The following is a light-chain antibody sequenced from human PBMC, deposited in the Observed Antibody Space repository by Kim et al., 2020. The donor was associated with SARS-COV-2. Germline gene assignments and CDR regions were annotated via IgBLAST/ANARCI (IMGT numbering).Light chain of an antibody. CDR2: YDS. CDR1: NIGAKS. J-gene: IGLJ2*01. V-gene: IGLV3-21*04. Sequence: APVQTARITCGGNNIGAKSVHWYQQQPGQAPVVVIYYDSDRPSGIPERFSGSNSGNTATLTISRVEAGDEADYYCQVWDNSADRPVFGGGTKVTVL. CDR3: QVWDNSADRPV.